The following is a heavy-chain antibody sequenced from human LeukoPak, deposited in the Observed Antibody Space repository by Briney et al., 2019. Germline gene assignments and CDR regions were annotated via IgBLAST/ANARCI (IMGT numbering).Heavy chain of an antibody. D-gene: IGHD5-18*01. CDR3: AAVDVDTAFP. V-gene: IGHV3-23*01. J-gene: IGHJ5*02. CDR2: ISGSGGGT. Sequence: GGSLRLSGAASGFTFNNYGMSWVRKAPGKGLEWVSAISGSGGGTYYGDSVKGRFTISRDNSKNTLYLQMNSLRAEDTAVYYCAAVDVDTAFPWGQGTLVTVSS. CDR1: GFTFNNYG.